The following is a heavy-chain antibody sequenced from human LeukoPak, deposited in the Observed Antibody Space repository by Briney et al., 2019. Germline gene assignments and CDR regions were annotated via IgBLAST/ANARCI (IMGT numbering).Heavy chain of an antibody. V-gene: IGHV1-18*01. Sequence: GSVKDSCKASGYTFSSYGISWVRQAPGQGLEWMGWISAYNGNTKYAQKLQGRVTIVTDTSTSTAYMELRRLRSDDTAVYYCAREPPRSFYGSGTHYNGVRDYYYGMDVWGQGTTVTVSS. CDR2: ISAYNGNT. CDR1: GYTFSSYG. CDR3: AREPPRSFYGSGTHYNGVRDYYYGMDV. J-gene: IGHJ6*02. D-gene: IGHD3-10*01.